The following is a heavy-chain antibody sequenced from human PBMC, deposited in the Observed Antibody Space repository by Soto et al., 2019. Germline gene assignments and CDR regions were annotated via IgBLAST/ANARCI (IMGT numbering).Heavy chain of an antibody. Sequence: GASVEVSCKASGYTFTGYYMHWVRQAPGQGLEWMGIINPSGGSTSYTQKFQGRVTMTRDTSTSTVYMELSSLRSEDTAVYYCARDDYGDRTFDYWGQGTLVTVSS. CDR3: ARDDYGDRTFDY. V-gene: IGHV1-46*01. CDR2: INPSGGST. D-gene: IGHD4-17*01. J-gene: IGHJ4*02. CDR1: GYTFTGYY.